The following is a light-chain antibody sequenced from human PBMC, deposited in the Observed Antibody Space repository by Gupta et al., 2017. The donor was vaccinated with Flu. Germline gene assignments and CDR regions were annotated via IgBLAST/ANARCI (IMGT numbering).Light chain of an antibody. V-gene: IGLV3-21*02. J-gene: IGLJ2*01. CDR1: NIGRYS. CDR2: DDS. Sequence: GQTATITCGGTNIGRYSVHWYQQKPGQAPVLVVYDDSGRPSGIPERFSGSNSGNTATLTISRVEVGDEADYYCQMWDSRTDHRTFGGGTKLAVL. CDR3: QMWDSRTDHRT.